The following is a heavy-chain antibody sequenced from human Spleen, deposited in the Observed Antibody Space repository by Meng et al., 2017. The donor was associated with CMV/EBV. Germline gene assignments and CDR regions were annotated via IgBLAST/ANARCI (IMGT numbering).Heavy chain of an antibody. CDR3: AREGMMVRGWRASSFDY. Sequence: ASVKVSCKASGYTFTSYGISWVRQAPGQGLEWMGWISGYDGRANYGQKLQGRVTMTTDTSTSTAYMELRSLRSDDTAVYYCAREGMMVRGWRASSFDYWGQGILVTVSS. CDR1: GYTFTSYG. D-gene: IGHD3-10*01. J-gene: IGHJ4*02. CDR2: ISGYDGRA. V-gene: IGHV1-18*01.